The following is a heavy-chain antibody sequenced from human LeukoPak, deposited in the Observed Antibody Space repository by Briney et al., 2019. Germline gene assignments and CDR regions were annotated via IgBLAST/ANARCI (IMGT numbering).Heavy chain of an antibody. Sequence: NPSETLSLTCNVSGGSISSYYWNWIRQPPGKGLECIGYIYYSGSTNYNPSLKSRVTLSVDTSKNQFSLKLSSVTAADTAVYYCAGVRYGDYQGYDAFDIWGQGTMVTVSS. CDR1: GGSISSYY. J-gene: IGHJ3*02. D-gene: IGHD4-17*01. V-gene: IGHV4-59*01. CDR2: IYYSGST. CDR3: AGVRYGDYQGYDAFDI.